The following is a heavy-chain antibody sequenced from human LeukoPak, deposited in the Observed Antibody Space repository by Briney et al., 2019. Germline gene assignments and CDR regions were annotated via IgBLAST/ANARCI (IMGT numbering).Heavy chain of an antibody. CDR3: ARGGSYSVDLAYYMDV. CDR2: INPSGGST. CDR1: GYTFTSYY. Sequence: ASVKVSCKASGYTFTSYYMHWVGQAPGQGLEWMGIINPSGGSTSYAQKFQGRVTMTRDTSTSTVYMELSSLRSEDTAVYYCARGGSYSVDLAYYMDVWGKGTTVTISS. J-gene: IGHJ6*03. D-gene: IGHD1-26*01. V-gene: IGHV1-46*01.